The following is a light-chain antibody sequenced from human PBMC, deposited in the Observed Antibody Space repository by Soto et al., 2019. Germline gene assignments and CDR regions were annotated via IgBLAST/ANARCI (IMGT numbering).Light chain of an antibody. J-gene: IGKJ1*01. CDR2: DAS. CDR3: QQYGSSGT. CDR1: QSVSSD. V-gene: IGKV3-15*01. Sequence: EIVMTQSPATLSVSPGERATLSCRASQSVSSDLAWYHQKPGQAPRLLIYDASTRATGIPARFSGSGSGTEFTLTINSLQSEDFAVYYCQQYGSSGTFGQGTRWIS.